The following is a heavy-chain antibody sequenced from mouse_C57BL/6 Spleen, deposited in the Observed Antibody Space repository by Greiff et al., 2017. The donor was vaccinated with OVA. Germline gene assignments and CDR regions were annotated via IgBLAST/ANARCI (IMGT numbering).Heavy chain of an antibody. D-gene: IGHD2-3*01. CDR2: IRSKSSNYAT. V-gene: IGHV10-3*01. Sequence: EVQGVESGGGLVQPKGSLKLSCAASGFTFNTYAMHWVRQAPGKGLEWVARIRSKSSNYATYYADSVKDRFTISRDDSQSMLYLQMNNLKTEDTAMYYCVRDDGYYDYYAMDYWGQGTSVTVSS. J-gene: IGHJ4*01. CDR1: GFTFNTYA. CDR3: VRDDGYYDYYAMDY.